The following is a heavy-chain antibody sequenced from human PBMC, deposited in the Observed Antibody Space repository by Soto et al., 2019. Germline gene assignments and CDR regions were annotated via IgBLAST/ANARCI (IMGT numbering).Heavy chain of an antibody. CDR2: IKKDGSEK. CDR1: GFTFSSYW. V-gene: IGHV3-7*01. CDR3: ARVVFGVVVMFDY. Sequence: GGSLRLSCAATGFTFSSYWMSWVRQAPGKGLEWVANIKKDGSEKHYVDSVKGRLTISRDDAKNSLYLQMDSLRAEDTAVYYCARVVFGVVVMFDYWGQGTLVTVSS. D-gene: IGHD3-3*01. J-gene: IGHJ4*02.